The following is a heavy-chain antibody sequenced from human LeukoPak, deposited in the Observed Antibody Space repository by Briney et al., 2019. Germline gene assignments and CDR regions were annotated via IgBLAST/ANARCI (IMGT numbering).Heavy chain of an antibody. J-gene: IGHJ4*02. CDR1: XXTXXSXA. V-gene: IGHV7-4-1*02. D-gene: IGHD3-16*01. CDR2: INTNTGNP. CDR3: ARGPRGDLIDY. Sequence: SVXXSXXASXXTXXSXAXNXXRQAPGQGLXWMGWINTNTGNPTYAQGFTGRFVFSLDTSVSTAYLQISSLKAEDTAVYYCARGPRGDLIDYWGQGTLVTVSS.